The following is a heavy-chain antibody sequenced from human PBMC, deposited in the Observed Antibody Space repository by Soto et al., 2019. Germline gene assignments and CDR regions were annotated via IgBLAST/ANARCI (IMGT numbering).Heavy chain of an antibody. J-gene: IGHJ3*02. D-gene: IGHD6-25*01. V-gene: IGHV3-21*01. Sequence: EVQLVESGGGLVKPGGSLRLSCAASGFTFSSYSMNWVRQAPGKGLEWVSSISSSSSYIYYADSVKGRFTISRDNTTKSRYLRMNRLRAVGTAVYYSARDPQRNDAFEIRGPGKMVTVSS. CDR1: GFTFSSYS. CDR2: ISSSSSYI. CDR3: ARDPQRNDAFEI.